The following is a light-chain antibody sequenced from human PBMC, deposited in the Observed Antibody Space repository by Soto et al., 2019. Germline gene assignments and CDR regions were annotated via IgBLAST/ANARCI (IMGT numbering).Light chain of an antibody. Sequence: QSVLTQPASVSGSPGQSIAISCTGTRSDVGAYNSVSWYQQHPGKGPKLMISEVTNRPSGVSDRFSGSKSGNTASLTISGLQAEDEADYYCSSFTSRFTFVFGTGTKVTVL. J-gene: IGLJ1*01. V-gene: IGLV2-14*01. CDR2: EVT. CDR3: SSFTSRFTFV. CDR1: RSDVGAYNS.